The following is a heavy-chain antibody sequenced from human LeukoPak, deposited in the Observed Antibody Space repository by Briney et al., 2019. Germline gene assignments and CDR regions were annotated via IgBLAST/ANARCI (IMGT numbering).Heavy chain of an antibody. J-gene: IGHJ4*02. D-gene: IGHD3-10*01. CDR2: ISYDGSNK. V-gene: IGHV3-30*18. CDR1: GFTFSSYG. Sequence: GGSLRLSCAASGFTFSSYGMHWVRQAPGKGLEWVAVISYDGSNKYYADSVKGRFTISRDNSKNTLYLQMNSLRAEDTAVYYCAKDRKGGSGSYYNYWGQGTLVTVSS. CDR3: AKDRKGGSGSYYNY.